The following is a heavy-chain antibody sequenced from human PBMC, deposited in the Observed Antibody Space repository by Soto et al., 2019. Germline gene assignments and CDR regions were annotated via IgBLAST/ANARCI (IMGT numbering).Heavy chain of an antibody. D-gene: IGHD2-21*01. Sequence: EVQLVESGGGLVKPGGSLRLSCAASGFTFSSYSMNWVRQAPGKGLEWVSSISSSSSYIYYADSVKGRFTISRDNAKNSLYLQMNSLRAEDTAVYYCAREHSDILSPDYWGQGTLVTVSS. J-gene: IGHJ4*02. V-gene: IGHV3-21*01. CDR1: GFTFSSYS. CDR2: ISSSSSYI. CDR3: AREHSDILSPDY.